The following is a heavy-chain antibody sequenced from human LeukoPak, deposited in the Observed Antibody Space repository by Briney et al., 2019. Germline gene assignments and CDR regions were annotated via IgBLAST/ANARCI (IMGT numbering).Heavy chain of an antibody. CDR2: INHSGST. V-gene: IGHV4-34*01. CDR3: ARKGGYRRGLDY. J-gene: IGHJ4*02. D-gene: IGHD5-18*01. Sequence: SETLSLTCAVYGGSFSGYYWSWIRQPPGKGLEWIGEINHSGSTNYNPSLKGRVTISVDTSKNQFSLKLSSVTAADTAVYYCARKGGYRRGLDYWGQGTLVTVSS. CDR1: GGSFSGYY.